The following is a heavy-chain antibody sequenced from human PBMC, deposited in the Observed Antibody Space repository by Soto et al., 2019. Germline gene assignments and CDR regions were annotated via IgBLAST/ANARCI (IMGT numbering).Heavy chain of an antibody. Sequence: QVQLQESGPGLVKPSDTLSHTCAVSGYSIRSSNWWDWIRQPPGKGLEWIGYIYYSGRTYYNPSLKSRVTMSVDTSKNQFSLKLSSVTAVDTAVYYCARKNGVLDAFDIWGQGTMVTVSS. CDR1: GYSIRSSNW. D-gene: IGHD4-17*01. CDR2: IYYSGRT. J-gene: IGHJ3*02. V-gene: IGHV4-28*01. CDR3: ARKNGVLDAFDI.